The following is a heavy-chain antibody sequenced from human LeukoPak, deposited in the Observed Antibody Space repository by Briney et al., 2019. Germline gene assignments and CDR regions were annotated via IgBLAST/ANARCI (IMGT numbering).Heavy chain of an antibody. CDR1: GFAFNSYT. Sequence: GGSLRLSCAASGFAFNSYTMNWVRHAPGKGLEWVSSISAGGNHKYYADSLKARLSISRDNAKNSLFLQLDTLRDEDTAVYYCARGDVRCNSATRHKGDFDYWGQGTLVTVSS. J-gene: IGHJ4*02. V-gene: IGHV3-21*01. CDR3: ARGDVRCNSATRHKGDFDY. CDR2: ISAGGNHK. D-gene: IGHD3-10*02.